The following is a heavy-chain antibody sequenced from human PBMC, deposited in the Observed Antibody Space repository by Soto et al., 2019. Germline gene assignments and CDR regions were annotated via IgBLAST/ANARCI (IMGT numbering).Heavy chain of an antibody. CDR1: GFTFSSYA. CDR2: ISGSGGST. Sequence: PGGSLRLSCAASGFTFSSYATSWVRQAPGKGLEWVSAISGSGGSTYYADSVKGRFTISRDNSKNTLYLQMNSLRAEDTAVYYCSKDPLGYCSSTSCSYHFDYWGQGTLVTVSS. V-gene: IGHV3-23*01. J-gene: IGHJ4*02. D-gene: IGHD2-2*01. CDR3: SKDPLGYCSSTSCSYHFDY.